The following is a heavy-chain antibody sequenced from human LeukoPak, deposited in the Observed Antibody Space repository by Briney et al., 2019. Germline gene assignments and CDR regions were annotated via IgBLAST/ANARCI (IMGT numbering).Heavy chain of an antibody. CDR3: ARAEKQVALDAFDI. V-gene: IGHV4-4*07. CDR1: GGSISSYY. Sequence: PSETLSLTXTVSGGSISSYYWSWIRQSAGKGLEWIGRINTSGSTNYNPSLKSRVTMSLDTSKNQLSLKLRSVTAADTAVYYCARAEKQVALDAFDIWGQGTMVTVSS. CDR2: INTSGST. J-gene: IGHJ3*02.